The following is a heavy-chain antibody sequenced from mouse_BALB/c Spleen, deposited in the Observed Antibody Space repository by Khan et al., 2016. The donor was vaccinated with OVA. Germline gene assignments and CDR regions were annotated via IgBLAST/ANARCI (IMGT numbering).Heavy chain of an antibody. CDR3: ARGNYYGYYFDY. V-gene: IGHV3-2*02. Sequence: VQLKQSGPGLVKPSQSLSLTCTVTGYLITSGYAWNWIRQFPGNKLEWMGYISYSGVTSYTPSLKSRISITRDTSKNQFFLQLNSVTTEDTATYYCARGNYYGYYFDYWGQGTTLTVSS. CDR1: GYLITSGYA. CDR2: ISYSGVT. J-gene: IGHJ2*01. D-gene: IGHD1-1*01.